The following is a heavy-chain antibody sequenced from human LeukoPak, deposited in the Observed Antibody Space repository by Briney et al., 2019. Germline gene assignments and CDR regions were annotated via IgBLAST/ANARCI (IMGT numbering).Heavy chain of an antibody. D-gene: IGHD6-13*01. CDR3: ARGGIAAEFDY. Sequence: SGGSLRLSCAASGFTFSSYEMNWVRQAPGKGLEWVSYISSSGSTIYYADSVKGRFTISRDNAKNSLYLQMNSLRAEDTAVYYCARGGIAAEFDYWGQGTLVTVSS. J-gene: IGHJ4*02. CDR1: GFTFSSYE. V-gene: IGHV3-48*03. CDR2: ISSSGSTI.